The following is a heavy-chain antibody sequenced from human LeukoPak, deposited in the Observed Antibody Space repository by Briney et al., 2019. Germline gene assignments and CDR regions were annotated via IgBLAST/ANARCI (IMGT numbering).Heavy chain of an antibody. CDR2: IIPIFGTA. J-gene: IGHJ4*02. CDR1: GGTFSSYA. V-gene: IGHV1-69*13. CDR3: ACGREYQVVALVRGRRGLFEY. D-gene: IGHD2-15*01. Sequence: SVKVSCKASGGTFSSYAISWVRQAPGQGLEWMGGIIPIFGTANYAQKFQGRVTITADESTSTAYMELSSLRSEDTAVYYCACGREYQVVALVRGRRGLFEYWAQGTLVTVSS.